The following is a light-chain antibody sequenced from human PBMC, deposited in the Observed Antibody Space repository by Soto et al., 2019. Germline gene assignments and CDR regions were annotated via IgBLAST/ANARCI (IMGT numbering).Light chain of an antibody. CDR1: QGVSSY. CDR3: QQRSNWPPGGT. CDR2: DAS. Sequence: EIVLTQSPATLSLSPGERATLSCRASQGVSSYLAWYQQKPGQAPRLLIYDASNRATGIPARFSGSGSGTDFTLTISSLEPEDFAVYYCQQRSNWPPGGTFGQGTKVDIK. J-gene: IGKJ1*01. V-gene: IGKV3-11*01.